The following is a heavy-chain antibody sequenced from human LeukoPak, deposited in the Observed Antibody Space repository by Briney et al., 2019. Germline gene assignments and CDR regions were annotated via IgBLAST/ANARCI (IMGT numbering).Heavy chain of an antibody. V-gene: IGHV3-23*01. CDR3: ARDYYYYYGMDV. CDR2: ISGSGGST. Sequence: GGSLRLSCAASGFTFSSYAMSWVRQAPGKGLEWVSAISGSGGSTYYADSVKGRFTISRDNSKNTLYLQMNSLRAEDTAVYYCARDYYYYYGMDVWGQGTTVTVSS. J-gene: IGHJ6*02. CDR1: GFTFSSYA.